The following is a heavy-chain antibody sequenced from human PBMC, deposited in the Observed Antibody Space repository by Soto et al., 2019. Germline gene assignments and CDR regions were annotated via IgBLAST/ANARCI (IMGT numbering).Heavy chain of an antibody. CDR3: ARVRYSYGLNFDY. J-gene: IGHJ4*02. Sequence: EVQLVESGGGLIQPGGSLRLSCAASGFTVSSNYMSWVRQAPGKGLEWVSVIYSGGSTYYADSVKGRFTISRDNSKNTLYLQMNSLRAEVTAVYYCARVRYSYGLNFDYWGQGTLVTVSS. CDR1: GFTVSSNY. D-gene: IGHD5-18*01. CDR2: IYSGGST. V-gene: IGHV3-53*01.